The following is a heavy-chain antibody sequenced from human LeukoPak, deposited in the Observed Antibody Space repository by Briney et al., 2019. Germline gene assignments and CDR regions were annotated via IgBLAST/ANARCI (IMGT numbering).Heavy chain of an antibody. Sequence: ASVKVSCKASGDTFSSYGISWVRQAPGQGLEWMGGIIPIFGTANYAQKFQGRVTITADESTSTAYMELSSLRSEDTAVYYCARDPPYGSGSYYNLYAFDIWGQGTMVTVSS. D-gene: IGHD3-10*01. CDR1: GDTFSSYG. V-gene: IGHV1-69*13. J-gene: IGHJ3*02. CDR3: ARDPPYGSGSYYNLYAFDI. CDR2: IIPIFGTA.